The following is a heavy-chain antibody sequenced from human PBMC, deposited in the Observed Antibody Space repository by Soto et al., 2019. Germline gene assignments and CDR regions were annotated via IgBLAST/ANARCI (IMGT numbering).Heavy chain of an antibody. V-gene: IGHV1-18*01. D-gene: IGHD2-2*01. Sequence: ASVKVSCKASGYTFTSYGISWVRQAPGQGLEWMGWISAYNGNTNYAQKLQGRVTMTTDTSTSAAYMELRSLRSDYTAVYYCAASTVVLYCSSTSCYDAFDIWGQGTMVTVSS. CDR2: ISAYNGNT. CDR3: AASTVVLYCSSTSCYDAFDI. CDR1: GYTFTSYG. J-gene: IGHJ3*02.